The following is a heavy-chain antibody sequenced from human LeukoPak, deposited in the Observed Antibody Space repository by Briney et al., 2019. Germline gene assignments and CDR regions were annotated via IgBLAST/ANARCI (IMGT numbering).Heavy chain of an antibody. Sequence: GGSLRLSCAASGFTLSSYEMNWVRQAPGKGGEWVSYISSSGSTIYYADSVKGRFTISRDNAKTSLYLQMNSLRAEDTAVYYCAELGITMIGGVWGKGTTVTISS. CDR2: ISSSGSTI. CDR1: GFTLSSYE. CDR3: AELGITMIGGV. J-gene: IGHJ6*04. V-gene: IGHV3-48*03. D-gene: IGHD3-10*02.